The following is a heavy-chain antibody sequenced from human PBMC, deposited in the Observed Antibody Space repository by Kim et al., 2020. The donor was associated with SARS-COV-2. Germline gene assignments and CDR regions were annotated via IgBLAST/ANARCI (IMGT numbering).Heavy chain of an antibody. D-gene: IGHD3-3*01. Sequence: SETLSLTCTVSGGSISSYYWSWIRQPAGKGLEWIGRIYTSGSTNYNPSLKSRVTMSVDTSKNQFSLKLSSVTAADTAVYYCARDSSAFWSGAGAFDIWGQGTMVTVSS. V-gene: IGHV4-4*07. CDR1: GGSISSYY. CDR2: IYTSGST. J-gene: IGHJ3*02. CDR3: ARDSSAFWSGAGAFDI.